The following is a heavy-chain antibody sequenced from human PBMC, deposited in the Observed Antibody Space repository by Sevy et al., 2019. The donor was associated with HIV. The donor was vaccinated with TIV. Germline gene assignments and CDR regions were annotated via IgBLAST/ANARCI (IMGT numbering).Heavy chain of an antibody. Sequence: GGSLRLSCAASGFTTGFTFSDYWMAWVRQAPGKGLEWVANIKEDGTEIYYLDSLKGRFTISRDNAKNLLYLQMNSLRAEDTAVYYCARGCYYGYSGLDYWGQGTLVTVSS. D-gene: IGHD3-10*01. J-gene: IGHJ4*02. CDR2: IKEDGTEI. CDR3: ARGCYYGYSGLDY. V-gene: IGHV3-7*01. CDR1: GFTTGFTFSDYW.